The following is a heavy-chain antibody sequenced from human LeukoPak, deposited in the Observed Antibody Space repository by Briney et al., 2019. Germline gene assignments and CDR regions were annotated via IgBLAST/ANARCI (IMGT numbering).Heavy chain of an antibody. CDR1: GFTFSSYS. Sequence: PGGSLRLSCAASGFTFSSYSMNWVRQAPGKGLEWVSSISSSSSYIYYADSVKGRFTISRDNAKNSLYLQMNSLRAEDTAVCYCARAGHSWLHDAFDIWGQGTMVTVSS. V-gene: IGHV3-21*01. J-gene: IGHJ3*02. D-gene: IGHD5-24*01. CDR3: ARAGHSWLHDAFDI. CDR2: ISSSSSYI.